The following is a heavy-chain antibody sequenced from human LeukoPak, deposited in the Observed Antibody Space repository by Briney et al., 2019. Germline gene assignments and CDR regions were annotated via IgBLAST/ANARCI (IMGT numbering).Heavy chain of an antibody. CDR2: MNPNSGNT. V-gene: IGHV1-8*01. Sequence: WASVTVSCKASGYTFTSYDINWVRQAPGEGVERMGWMNPNSGNTEYAQKFQGRVTMTRNTSISTAYMELSSLRSEDTAVYYCARVKLLWFGELSIYYYYMDVWGKGTTVTISS. CDR1: GYTFTSYD. J-gene: IGHJ6*03. D-gene: IGHD3-10*01. CDR3: ARVKLLWFGELSIYYYYMDV.